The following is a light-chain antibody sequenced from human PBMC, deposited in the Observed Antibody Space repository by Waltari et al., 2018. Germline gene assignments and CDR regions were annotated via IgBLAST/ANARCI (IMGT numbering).Light chain of an antibody. V-gene: IGLV2-14*01. CDR2: DVT. J-gene: IGLJ2*01. CDR1: SSDVGGYNY. CDR3: ASYTSTRTVI. Sequence: QSALTQPASVSGSPGQSITISCSGTSSDVGGYNYVSWYQQLPGNAPKLMIYDVTRWPSGVSNRVSGSKSGNTASLTIFGLQAKDEADYYCASYTSTRTVIFGGGTRVTVL.